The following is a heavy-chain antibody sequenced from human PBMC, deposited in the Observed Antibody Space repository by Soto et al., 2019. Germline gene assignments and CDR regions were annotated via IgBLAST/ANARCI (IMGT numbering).Heavy chain of an antibody. CDR3: ARDSHSHCRNGVCHNYFYSSMDV. V-gene: IGHV3-33*01. CDR1: GFTFSYYG. D-gene: IGHD2-8*01. Sequence: QVQLVESGGGVVQPGRSLRLSCAASGFTFSYYGMHWVRQAPGKGLEWVAMIWYDGSNKYYGDSVKGRFTISRDNSKNTVYLHMNSLRAEDTAMYYCARDSHSHCRNGVCHNYFYSSMDVWGQGTTVTVSS. J-gene: IGHJ6*02. CDR2: IWYDGSNK.